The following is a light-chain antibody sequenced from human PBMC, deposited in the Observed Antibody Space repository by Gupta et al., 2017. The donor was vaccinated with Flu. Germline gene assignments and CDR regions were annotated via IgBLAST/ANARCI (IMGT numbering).Light chain of an antibody. CDR3: CADAGGSMYV. CDR1: NSDVGNYDL. V-gene: IGLV2-23*02. Sequence: SITISCTASNSDVGNYDLVSCVQLPPGKAPKLIMSRVSQRPAGVPDRFSGSKSANTASLTISGLQKEDEADYFCCADAGGSMYVFGPGTKVTVL. CDR2: RVS. J-gene: IGLJ1*01.